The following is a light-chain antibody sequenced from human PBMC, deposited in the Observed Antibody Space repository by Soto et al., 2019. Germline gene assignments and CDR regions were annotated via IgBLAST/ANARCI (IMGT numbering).Light chain of an antibody. CDR3: SSYAGSNNLGV. CDR2: EVS. Sequence: QSALTQPPSASGSPGQSATISCTGTSSDIGGYNYVSWYQHHPGKAPKVMIYEVSKRPSGVPDRFSGSKSGNTASLTVSGLQPEDEADYYCSSYAGSNNLGVFGGGTKITVL. J-gene: IGLJ3*02. CDR1: SSDIGGYNY. V-gene: IGLV2-8*01.